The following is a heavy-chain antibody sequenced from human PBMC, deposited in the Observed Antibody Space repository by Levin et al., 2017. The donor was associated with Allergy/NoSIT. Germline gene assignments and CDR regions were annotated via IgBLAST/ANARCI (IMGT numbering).Heavy chain of an antibody. J-gene: IGHJ6*02. V-gene: IGHV4-34*01. Sequence: SETLSLTCGVYGGSFSGFYWSWIRQPPGKGLEWIGEVNHSGSTNYNPSLKSRVTISIDTSTNQFSLKLSSVTAADTAVYYCARVNRVVWFGDLLSRGRGPTYYYYGMDVWGQGTTVTVSS. CDR2: VNHSGST. CDR1: GGSFSGFY. D-gene: IGHD3-10*01. CDR3: ARVNRVVWFGDLLSRGRGPTYYYYGMDV.